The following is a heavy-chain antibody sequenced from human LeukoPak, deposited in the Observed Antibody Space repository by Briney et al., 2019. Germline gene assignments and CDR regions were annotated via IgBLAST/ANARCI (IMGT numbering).Heavy chain of an antibody. CDR2: VSGAAGST. V-gene: IGHV3-23*01. D-gene: IGHD4-23*01. J-gene: IGHJ3*02. CDR3: ARCSPGGDGFDI. Sequence: GGSLRLSCAASGFTFSGYAMAWVRQAPGKGLEWVSTVSGAAGSTYYADSVKGRFALSRDNSKNMLYLQMNSLRAEDSAVYYCARCSPGGDGFDIWGQGTMVTVSS. CDR1: GFTFSGYA.